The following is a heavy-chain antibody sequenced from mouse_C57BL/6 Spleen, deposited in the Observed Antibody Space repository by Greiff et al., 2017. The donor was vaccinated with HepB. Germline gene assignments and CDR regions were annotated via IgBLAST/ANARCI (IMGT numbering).Heavy chain of an antibody. J-gene: IGHJ2*01. CDR2: ISSGSSTI. CDR3: ARGETTVVATDFDY. V-gene: IGHV5-17*01. Sequence: EVKLMESGGGLVKPGGSLKLSCAASGFTFSDYGMHWVRQAPEKGLEWVAYISSGSSTIYYADTVKGRFTISRDNAKNTLFLQMTSLRSEDTAMYYCARGETTVVATDFDYWGQSTTLTVSS. CDR1: GFTFSDYG. D-gene: IGHD1-1*01.